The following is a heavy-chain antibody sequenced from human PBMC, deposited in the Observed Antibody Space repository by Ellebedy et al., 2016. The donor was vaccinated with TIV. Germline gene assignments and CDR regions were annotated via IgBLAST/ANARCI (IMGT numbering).Heavy chain of an antibody. CDR3: ARLDWSDVDLRHFYFDY. D-gene: IGHD1-1*01. V-gene: IGHV3-11*01. Sequence: GGSLRLSCATSGFPFSDYYMSWIRQAPGKGLEWVSSIPSGGTIYYADSVKGRFTSARDNAKNSLYLHMNSLRAEDTAVYYCARLDWSDVDLRHFYFDYWGQGTQVTVSS. CDR1: GFPFSDYY. J-gene: IGHJ4*02. CDR2: IPSGGTI.